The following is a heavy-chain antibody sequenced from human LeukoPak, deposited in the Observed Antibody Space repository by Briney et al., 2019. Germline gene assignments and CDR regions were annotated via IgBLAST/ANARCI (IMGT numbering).Heavy chain of an antibody. CDR3: ARDRSEMATMVVDY. V-gene: IGHV4-39*07. J-gene: IGHJ4*02. Sequence: PSETLSLTCTVSGGSISSSSYYWGWIRQPPGKGLEWIGSIYYSGSTYYNPSLKSRVTISVDTSKNQFSLKLSSVTAADTAVYYCARDRSEMATMVVDYWGQGTLVTVSS. CDR1: GGSISSSSYY. CDR2: IYYSGST. D-gene: IGHD5-24*01.